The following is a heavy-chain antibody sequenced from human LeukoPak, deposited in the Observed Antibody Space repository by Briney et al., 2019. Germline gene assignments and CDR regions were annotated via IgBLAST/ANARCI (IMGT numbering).Heavy chain of an antibody. V-gene: IGHV3-53*01. J-gene: IGHJ5*02. Sequence: GGSLRLSCAASGFTVSSNYMSWVRQAPGKGLEWVSVIYAGGSTYYADSVKGRFTFSRDNSKNTLYLQMNSLRAEDTAVYYCARGSIVVVPAASVFDPWGQGTLVTVSS. CDR2: IYAGGST. D-gene: IGHD2-2*01. CDR3: ARGSIVVVPAASVFDP. CDR1: GFTVSSNY.